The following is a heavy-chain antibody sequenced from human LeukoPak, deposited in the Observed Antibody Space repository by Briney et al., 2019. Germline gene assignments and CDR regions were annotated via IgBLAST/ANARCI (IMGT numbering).Heavy chain of an antibody. D-gene: IGHD6-13*01. CDR1: GYTFTGYY. V-gene: IGHV1-2*06. CDR2: INPNSGGT. J-gene: IGHJ4*02. Sequence: SVKVSCKASGYTFTGYYLYWVRQTPGQGLEWTGRINPNSGGTNYAQKFQGRVTMTRDTSISTAYMELSSLRSDDTAVFYCARRIAAAGHFDYWGQGTLVTVSS. CDR3: ARRIAAAGHFDY.